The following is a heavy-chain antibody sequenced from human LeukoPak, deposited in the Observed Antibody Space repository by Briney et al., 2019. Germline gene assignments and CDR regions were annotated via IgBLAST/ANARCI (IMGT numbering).Heavy chain of an antibody. V-gene: IGHV3-30*02. Sequence: GGSLRLSCAASGFTFSSYGMHWVRQAPGKGLEWVAVIWYDGSNKYYADSVKGRFTISRDNSKNTLYLQMNSLRAEDTAVYYCAKDRPPYCGGDCYSDYWGQGTLVTVSS. CDR1: GFTFSSYG. CDR3: AKDRPPYCGGDCYSDY. D-gene: IGHD2-21*01. J-gene: IGHJ4*02. CDR2: IWYDGSNK.